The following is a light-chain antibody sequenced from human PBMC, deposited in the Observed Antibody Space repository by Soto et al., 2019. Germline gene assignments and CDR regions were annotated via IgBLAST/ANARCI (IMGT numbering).Light chain of an antibody. Sequence: EIVLTQSTGTLSLSPGERATLSCRASQSVSSSYLAWYQQKPGQAPRLLIYGASSRATGTPDSFSGSGSGTEFTITFSRLEQKSFAVYYCQLYSSSPLVTFGQVTRLEIK. J-gene: IGKJ5*01. CDR3: QLYSSSPLVT. CDR1: QSVSSSY. V-gene: IGKV3-20*01. CDR2: GAS.